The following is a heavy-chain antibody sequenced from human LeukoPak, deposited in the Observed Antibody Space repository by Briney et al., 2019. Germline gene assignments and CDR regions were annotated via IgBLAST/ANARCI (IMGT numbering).Heavy chain of an antibody. V-gene: IGHV3-21*01. CDR3: ARDGDPIDYDILTGYSAVDI. D-gene: IGHD3-9*01. CDR2: ISSSSSYI. CDR1: GFTFSSYS. J-gene: IGHJ3*02. Sequence: PGGSLRLSCAASGFTFSSYSMNWVRQAPGKGLEWVSSISSSSSYIYYADSVKGRFTISRDNAKNSLYLQMNSLRAEDTAVYYCARDGDPIDYDILTGYSAVDIWGQGTMVTVSS.